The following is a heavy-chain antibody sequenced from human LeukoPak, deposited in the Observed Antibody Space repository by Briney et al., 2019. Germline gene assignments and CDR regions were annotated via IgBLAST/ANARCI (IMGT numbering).Heavy chain of an antibody. D-gene: IGHD3-22*01. CDR3: ARGRAYYYDSSGYSPDAFDI. J-gene: IGHJ3*02. V-gene: IGHV3-48*04. Sequence: GGSLRLSCAASGFTFSSYSMNWVRQAPGKGLEWVSYISSSGSTIYYADSVKGRFTISRDNAKNSLYLQMNSLRAEDTAVYYCARGRAYYYDSSGYSPDAFDIWGQGTMVTVSS. CDR2: ISSSGSTI. CDR1: GFTFSSYS.